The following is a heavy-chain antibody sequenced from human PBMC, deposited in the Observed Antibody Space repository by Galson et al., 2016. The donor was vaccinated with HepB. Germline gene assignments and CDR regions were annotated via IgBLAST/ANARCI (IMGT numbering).Heavy chain of an antibody. CDR3: ARIPPPYYYDSSGPIDY. CDR2: ISPYKGNT. J-gene: IGHJ4*02. V-gene: IGHV1-18*01. D-gene: IGHD3-22*01. CDR1: GYTFSSYG. Sequence: SVKVSCKAFGYTFSSYGISWVRQAPGLGLEWMGWISPYKGNTNYAQKFQGRVTMTTDTSASTAYMDLRSLRSDDTALYYCARIPPPYYYDSSGPIDYWCQGTLVTVSS.